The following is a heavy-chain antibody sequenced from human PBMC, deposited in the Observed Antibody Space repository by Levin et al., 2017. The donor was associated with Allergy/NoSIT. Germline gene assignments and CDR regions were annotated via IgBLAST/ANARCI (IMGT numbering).Heavy chain of an antibody. CDR3: ARQVYGRHYYYYGMDV. CDR2: INHSGST. Sequence: SQTLSLTCAVYGGSFSGYYWSWLRQPPGKGLEWIGEINHSGSTNYNPSLKSRVTISVVTSKNQFSLKLSSVTAADTAVYYCARQVYGRHYYYYGMDVWGQGTTVTVSS. V-gene: IGHV4-34*01. CDR1: GGSFSGYY. J-gene: IGHJ6*02. D-gene: IGHD5/OR15-5a*01.